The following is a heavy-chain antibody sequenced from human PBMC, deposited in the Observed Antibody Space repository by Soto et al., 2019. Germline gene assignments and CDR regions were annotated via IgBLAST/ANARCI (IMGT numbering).Heavy chain of an antibody. CDR3: VQTRCGVDCLQSYSSHSYYGLDV. V-gene: IGHV2-5*02. J-gene: IGHJ6*02. CDR1: GLSLSTIGEG. D-gene: IGHD2-21*02. Sequence: QITLKESGPTLVKPTQTLTLTCTFSGLSLSTIGEGVGWIRQPPGKALEWLALVYWDDDKRYSPSLKSRLTITKNTYVNQVVLTMANMGPVDTAIYYCVQTRCGVDCLQSYSSHSYYGLDVWGQGTTVTVSS. CDR2: VYWDDDK.